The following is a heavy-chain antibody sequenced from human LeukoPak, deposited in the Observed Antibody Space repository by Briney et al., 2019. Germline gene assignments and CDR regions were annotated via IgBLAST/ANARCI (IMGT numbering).Heavy chain of an antibody. D-gene: IGHD6-19*01. Sequence: SETLSLTCAVYGGSFSGYYWSWIRQPPGKGLEWIGEINHSGSTNYHPSLKSRVTISVDTSKNQFSLKLSSVTAADTAVYYCATSGWYLLPGVYWGQGTLVTVSS. J-gene: IGHJ4*02. CDR3: ATSGWYLLPGVY. CDR1: GGSFSGYY. CDR2: INHSGST. V-gene: IGHV4-34*01.